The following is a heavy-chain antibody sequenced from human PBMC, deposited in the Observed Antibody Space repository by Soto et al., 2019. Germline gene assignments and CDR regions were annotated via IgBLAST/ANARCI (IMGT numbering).Heavy chain of an antibody. V-gene: IGHV3-30-3*01. CDR1: GFAFSSYA. D-gene: IGHD6-19*01. J-gene: IGHJ4*02. CDR3: ARPFSSGWYGDFDF. Sequence: GWSRRLSCAASGFAFSSYAMHWVRRAPGKVLEWVAVISCDASNKYYADSVKGRLTISRDNSKKTMYLQMSSLRAEDTAVYYCARPFSSGWYGDFDFWGQGALVTVSS. CDR2: ISCDASNK.